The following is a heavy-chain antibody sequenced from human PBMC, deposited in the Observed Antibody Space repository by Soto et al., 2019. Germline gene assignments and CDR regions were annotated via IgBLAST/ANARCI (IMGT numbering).Heavy chain of an antibody. V-gene: IGHV3-33*08. CDR3: ARADCAGAYCYSWPFNYGVDV. Sequence: QVQLVESGGGVVQPGGSLRLSCTTSGFTFNTYGMHWVRQAPGKGLEGVAIIWYDGSNKYYADSVKGRFTISRDNSKNKLYLQVNSLRAEDSALYYCARADCAGAYCYSWPFNYGVDVWGQGTTVTVSS. CDR2: IWYDGSNK. CDR1: GFTFNTYG. D-gene: IGHD2-15*01. J-gene: IGHJ6*02.